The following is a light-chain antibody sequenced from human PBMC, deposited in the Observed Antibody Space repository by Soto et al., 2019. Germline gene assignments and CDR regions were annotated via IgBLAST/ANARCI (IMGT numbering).Light chain of an antibody. Sequence: QSVLTQPPSVSGAPGQRVTISCTGSSSKIGAGYDVHWYQQFPGTAPKLLIYANTNRPSGVPDRFSGSKSGTSASLAITGLQAEDEADYYCQSYDSSLSGSGVFGTGTKLTVL. CDR2: ANT. CDR3: QSYDSSLSGSGV. V-gene: IGLV1-40*01. J-gene: IGLJ1*01. CDR1: SSKIGAGYD.